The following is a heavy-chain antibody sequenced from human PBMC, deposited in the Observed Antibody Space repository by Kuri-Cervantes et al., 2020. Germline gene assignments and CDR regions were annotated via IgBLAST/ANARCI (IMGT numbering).Heavy chain of an antibody. J-gene: IGHJ5*02. Sequence: SQTLSLTCAVSGYSISSGYYWGWIRQPPGKGLEWIGSIYHSGSTNYNPSLKSRVTISVDSSKNQFSLKLSSVTAADTAVYYCARAEGLCSSTSCYVNWFDPWGQGTLVTVSS. CDR2: IYHSGST. D-gene: IGHD2-2*01. CDR1: GYSISSGYY. V-gene: IGHV4-38-2*01. CDR3: ARAEGLCSSTSCYVNWFDP.